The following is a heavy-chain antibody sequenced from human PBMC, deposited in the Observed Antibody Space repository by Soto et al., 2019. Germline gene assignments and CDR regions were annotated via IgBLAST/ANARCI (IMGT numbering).Heavy chain of an antibody. D-gene: IGHD3-22*01. J-gene: IGHJ6*02. CDR3: AADTRPYYYDSSGYYYADYYYYGMDV. V-gene: IGHV1-58*02. CDR1: GFTFTSSA. Sequence: SVKVSCKASGFTFTSSAMQWVRQARGQRLEWIGWIVVGSGNTNYAQKFQERVTITRDMSTSTAYMELSSLRSEDTAVYYCAADTRPYYYDSSGYYYADYYYYGMDVWGQGTTVTVSS. CDR2: IVVGSGNT.